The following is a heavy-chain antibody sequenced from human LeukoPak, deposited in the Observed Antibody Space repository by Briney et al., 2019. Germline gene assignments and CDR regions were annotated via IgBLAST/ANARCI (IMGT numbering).Heavy chain of an antibody. CDR3: AKDRHVAAAAYYFDS. Sequence: GRSLRLSCAASGFTFSRYGLHWVRQAPGKGLEWVAVIASDGNDKKYADSVKGRFTISRDNSKNTLYLQMNSLRAEDTAVYYCAKDRHVAAAAYYFDSWGQGTLVTVSS. V-gene: IGHV3-30*18. J-gene: IGHJ4*02. D-gene: IGHD6-13*01. CDR2: IASDGNDK. CDR1: GFTFSRYG.